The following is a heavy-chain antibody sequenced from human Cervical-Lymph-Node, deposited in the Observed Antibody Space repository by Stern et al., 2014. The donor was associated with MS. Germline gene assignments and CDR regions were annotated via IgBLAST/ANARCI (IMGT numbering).Heavy chain of an antibody. V-gene: IGHV5-51*01. Sequence: EELLVESGAEVKKPGESLKSSCKLSGYSFTIYYIAWVRQMTGKVLEWMGVIYPYDSDTTYSPSFQGQVTISADKSITTAYLQWSSLRASDTAMYYCARHVQGFDYWGQGTLVTVSS. CDR3: ARHVQGFDY. CDR1: GYSFTIYY. J-gene: IGHJ4*02. CDR2: IYPYDSDT.